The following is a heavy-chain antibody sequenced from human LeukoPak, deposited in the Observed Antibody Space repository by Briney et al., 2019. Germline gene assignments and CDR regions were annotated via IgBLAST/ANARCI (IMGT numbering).Heavy chain of an antibody. CDR1: GGSISSSSYY. Sequence: SETLSLTCTVSGGSISSSSYYWSWIRQPPGKGLEWIGEINHSGSTNYNPSLKSRVTISVDTSKNQFSLKLSSVTAADTAVYYCARDQYYYDSSGQVNFDYWGQGTLVTVSS. CDR3: ARDQYYYDSSGQVNFDY. D-gene: IGHD3-22*01. V-gene: IGHV4-39*07. CDR2: INHSGST. J-gene: IGHJ4*02.